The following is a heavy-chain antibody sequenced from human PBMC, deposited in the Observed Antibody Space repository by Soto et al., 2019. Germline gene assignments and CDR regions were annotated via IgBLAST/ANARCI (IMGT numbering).Heavy chain of an antibody. CDR3: ARDDFGRKTRAFDP. Sequence: KPSETLSLTCTVSGDFISSYSWAWIRQSAGKGLEWIGRVYSTGTIFYNPSLKSRATMSVDTSKNQFSLKLTSVNAADTAVYYCARDDFGRKTRAFDPWGQGTLVTVSS. CDR1: GDFISSYS. D-gene: IGHD4-17*01. J-gene: IGHJ5*02. CDR2: VYSTGTI. V-gene: IGHV4-4*07.